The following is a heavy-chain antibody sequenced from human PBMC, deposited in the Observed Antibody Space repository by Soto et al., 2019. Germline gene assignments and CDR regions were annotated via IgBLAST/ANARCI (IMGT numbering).Heavy chain of an antibody. D-gene: IGHD2-15*01. J-gene: IGHJ6*02. CDR2: IYYSGST. CDR1: GGSISSYY. CDR3: ARSEGYRYGMDV. Sequence: SETLSLTCTVSGGSISSYYWSWIRQPPGKGLEWIGYIYYSGSTNYNPSLKSRVTISVDTSKNQFSLKLSSVTAADTAVYYCARSEGYRYGMDVWGQGTTVTVSS. V-gene: IGHV4-59*01.